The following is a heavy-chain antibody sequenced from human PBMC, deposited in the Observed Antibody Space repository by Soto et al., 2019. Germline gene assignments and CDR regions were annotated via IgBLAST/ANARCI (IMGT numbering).Heavy chain of an antibody. CDR3: ARRGGYSSSWYNWFDP. D-gene: IGHD6-13*01. CDR2: IYYSGST. V-gene: IGHV4-39*01. J-gene: IGHJ5*02. CDR1: GGSISSSSYY. Sequence: SETLSLTCTVSGGSISSSSYYWGWIRQPPGKGLEWIGSIYYSGSTYYNPSLKSRVTISVDTSKNQFSLKLSSVTAADTAVYYCARRGGYSSSWYNWFDPWGQGTLVTVSS.